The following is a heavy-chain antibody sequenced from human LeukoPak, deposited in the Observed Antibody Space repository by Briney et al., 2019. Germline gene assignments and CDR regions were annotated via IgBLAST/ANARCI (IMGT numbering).Heavy chain of an antibody. J-gene: IGHJ4*02. Sequence: PGGSLRLSCAASGFTFSSYSMNWVRQAPGKGLEWVSSISSSSSYKYYADSVKGRFTISRDNAKNSLYLQMNSLRAEDTAVYYCARAHLYYSNYFDYWGQGTLVTVSS. CDR3: ARAHLYYSNYFDY. CDR2: ISSSSSYK. V-gene: IGHV3-21*01. CDR1: GFTFSSYS. D-gene: IGHD4-11*01.